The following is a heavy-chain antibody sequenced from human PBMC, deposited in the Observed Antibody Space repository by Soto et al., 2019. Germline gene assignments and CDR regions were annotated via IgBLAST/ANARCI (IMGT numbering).Heavy chain of an antibody. CDR2: IKQDGSEK. Sequence: EVPLVESGGGLVQPGGSLRLSCAASGFTFSSYWMSWVRQAPGKGLEWVANIKQDGSEKYYVDSVKGRFTISRDNAKNSLYLQMNSLRAEDTAVYYCARVGDFWSGYYLEYYYYGMDVWGQGTTVTVSS. D-gene: IGHD3-3*01. J-gene: IGHJ6*02. CDR1: GFTFSSYW. V-gene: IGHV3-7*03. CDR3: ARVGDFWSGYYLEYYYYGMDV.